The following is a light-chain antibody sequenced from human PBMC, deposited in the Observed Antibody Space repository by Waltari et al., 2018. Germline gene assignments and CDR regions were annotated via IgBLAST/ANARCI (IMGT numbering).Light chain of an antibody. Sequence: YQHRPGQPPVLVIYKDRHRPSRIPERFSGSSTGITVTLTISGVQSEDESDYYCKSADSSGTAVFYGGTKLTVL. CDR3: KSADSSGTAV. J-gene: IGLJ2*01. V-gene: IGLV3-25*03. CDR2: KDR.